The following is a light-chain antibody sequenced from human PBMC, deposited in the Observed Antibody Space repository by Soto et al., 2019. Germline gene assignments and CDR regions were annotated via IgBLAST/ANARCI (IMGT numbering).Light chain of an antibody. CDR2: GAS. Sequence: EIVLTQSPGTLSLSPGERATLSCRASQSVSSSYLAWYQQKPGQAPRLLIYGASSRATGIPDRFSDSGSGTDFTLTISRLEPQDFAVYFCQQYGSSPPNTFGQGTKVDIK. CDR1: QSVSSSY. V-gene: IGKV3-20*01. CDR3: QQYGSSPPNT. J-gene: IGKJ2*01.